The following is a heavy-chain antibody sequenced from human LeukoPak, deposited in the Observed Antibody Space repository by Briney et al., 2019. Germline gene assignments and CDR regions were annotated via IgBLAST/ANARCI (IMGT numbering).Heavy chain of an antibody. V-gene: IGHV3-23*01. CDR1: GFTFSSYA. D-gene: IGHD3-22*01. J-gene: IGHJ1*01. CDR3: ATRLYYYDSSGYYSEYFQH. Sequence: PGGSLRLSCAASGFTFSSYAMSWVRQAPGKGLEWVSSISSSSTIYYADSVKGRFTISRDNSKNTLYLQMNSLRAEDTAVYYCATRLYYYDSSGYYSEYFQHWGQGTLVTVSS. CDR2: ISSSSTI.